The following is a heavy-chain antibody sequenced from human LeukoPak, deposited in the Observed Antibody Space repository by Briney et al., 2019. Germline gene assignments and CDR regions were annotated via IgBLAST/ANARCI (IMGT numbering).Heavy chain of an antibody. D-gene: IGHD6-6*01. CDR1: GFTFSSYG. V-gene: IGHV3-30*03. J-gene: IGHJ4*02. CDR2: ISYDASYE. CDR3: ARAYTSSSDLGY. Sequence: NPGRSLRLSCAASGFTFSSYGMHWVRQAPGKGLEWVAAISYDASYENYADSVKGRFTISRDNSKSTLYLQMNSLRAEDTAVYYCARAYTSSSDLGYWGQGTLVTVSS.